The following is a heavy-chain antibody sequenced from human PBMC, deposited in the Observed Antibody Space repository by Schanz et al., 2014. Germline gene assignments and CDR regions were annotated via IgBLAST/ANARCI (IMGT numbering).Heavy chain of an antibody. CDR1: GFTFRNYA. D-gene: IGHD1-26*01. V-gene: IGHV3-23*01. Sequence: VQLLESGGGLVQPGGSLKLSCSASGFTFRNYALSWVRQVPGKGMAWVQAISGSGGTTYYAESVKGRFTISRDNSNHPMYLQMTSLRADDTAVYYCAKELYSGSHYGWFDPWGQGTLVTVSP. CDR3: AKELYSGSHYGWFDP. CDR2: ISGSGGTT. J-gene: IGHJ5*02.